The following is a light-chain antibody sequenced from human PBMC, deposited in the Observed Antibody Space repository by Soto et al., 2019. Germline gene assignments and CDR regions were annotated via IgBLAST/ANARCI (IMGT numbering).Light chain of an antibody. CDR2: AAS. Sequence: DIVLTQSQDTLYLSPGASATLSCRASQILSGNYVAWYQKKLGQAPRLLIYAASTRHTGVPNRFSGSGSGTDFTLTISRREPEDFAVYYCQHDDRSPLTFGRWTKVEFK. CDR3: QHDDRSPLT. J-gene: IGKJ4*01. CDR1: QILSGNY. V-gene: IGKV3-20*01.